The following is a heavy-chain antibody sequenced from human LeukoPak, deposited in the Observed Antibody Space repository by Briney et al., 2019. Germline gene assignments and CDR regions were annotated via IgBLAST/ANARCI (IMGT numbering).Heavy chain of an antibody. CDR1: GFTFSSYA. D-gene: IGHD6-25*01. J-gene: IGHJ4*02. V-gene: IGHV3-23*01. CDR3: AKTLGIAATHPSN. Sequence: RGSLRLSCAASGFTFSSYAMSWVRQAPGKGLEWVSGIFGSGTTYYTDSVKGRFTISRDNSKNTLYLQMSSLRAEDTAIYYCAKTLGIAATHPSNWGQGTLVTVSS. CDR2: IFGSGTT.